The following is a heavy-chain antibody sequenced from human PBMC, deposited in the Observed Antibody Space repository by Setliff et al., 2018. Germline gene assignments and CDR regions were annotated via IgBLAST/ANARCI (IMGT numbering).Heavy chain of an antibody. J-gene: IGHJ4*02. CDR2: IKSAADGGTI. CDR3: TTDWSRGDSGNYLRLDY. Sequence: GGSLRLSCLASGFSFSNTKMSWIRQAPGKGLEWVGRIKSAADGGTIEYAAAVNGRFTVSRDDSKNTLFLQMDSLKTEDTALYYCTTDWSRGDSGNYLRLDYWGPGTLVTVSS. V-gene: IGHV3-15*01. D-gene: IGHD3-10*01. CDR1: GFSFSNTK.